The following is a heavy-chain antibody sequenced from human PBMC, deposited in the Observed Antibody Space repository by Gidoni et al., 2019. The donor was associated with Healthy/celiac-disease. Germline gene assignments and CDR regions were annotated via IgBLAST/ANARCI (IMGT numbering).Heavy chain of an antibody. CDR2: ITHSGST. D-gene: IGHD3-10*01. J-gene: IGHJ6*02. CDR1: GGSFSGYY. V-gene: IGHV4-34*01. CDR3: ARDYYGSGSYYKYNYYYYYGMDV. Sequence: QVQLPQWGAGRLKPSETLSLTCAVYGGSFSGYYWSWIRQPPGKGLEWIGEITHSGSTNYNPSLKSRVTISVDTYKNQFSLKLSSVTAADTAGYYCARDYYGSGSYYKYNYYYYYGMDVWGQGTTVTVSS.